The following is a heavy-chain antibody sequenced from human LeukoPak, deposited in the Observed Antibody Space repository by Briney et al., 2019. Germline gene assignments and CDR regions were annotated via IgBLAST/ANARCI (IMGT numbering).Heavy chain of an antibody. CDR2: ISGSGSSI. V-gene: IGHV3-11*01. D-gene: IGHD1-26*01. CDR1: GFTFSDYY. CDR3: AREQIVGTRTSYWDAFDI. J-gene: IGHJ3*02. Sequence: GGSLRLSCAASGFTFSDYYMTWIRQAPGKGLDWVSYISGSGSSIYYADSVKGRFTISRDNAKNSLYLQMNSLRAEDTAVYYCAREQIVGTRTSYWDAFDIWGQGTMVTVS.